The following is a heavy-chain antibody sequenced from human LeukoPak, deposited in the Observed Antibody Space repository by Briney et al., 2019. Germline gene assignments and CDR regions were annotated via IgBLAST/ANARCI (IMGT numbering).Heavy chain of an antibody. CDR1: GGSISSYY. V-gene: IGHV4-59*01. D-gene: IGHD3-9*01. CDR2: IYYSGST. Sequence: SETLSLTCTVSGGSISSYYWSWIRQPPGKGLEWIGYIYYSGSTNYNPSLKSRVTISVDTSKNQSSLKLSSVTAADTAVYYCARDGPPDILTGTYYGMDVWGKGTTVTVSS. J-gene: IGHJ6*04. CDR3: ARDGPPDILTGTYYGMDV.